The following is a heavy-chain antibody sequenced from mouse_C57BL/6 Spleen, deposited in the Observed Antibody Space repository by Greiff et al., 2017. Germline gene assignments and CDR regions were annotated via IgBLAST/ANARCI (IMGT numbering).Heavy chain of an antibody. CDR3: ARDSPGFAY. CDR1: GFTFSDYY. V-gene: IGHV5-16*01. CDR2: INYDGSST. J-gene: IGHJ3*01. Sequence: EVKLVESEGGLVQPGSSMKLSCTASGFTFSDYYMAWVRQVPEKGLEWVANINYDGSSTYYLDSLKSRFIISRDNAKNILYLQMSSLKSEDTATYYCARDSPGFAYWGQGTLVTVSA.